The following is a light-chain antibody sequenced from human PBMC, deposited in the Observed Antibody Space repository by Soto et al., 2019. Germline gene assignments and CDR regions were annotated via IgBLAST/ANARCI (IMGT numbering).Light chain of an antibody. CDR3: QQYDNLPIT. CDR1: QGIRNY. V-gene: IGKV1-33*01. Sequence: DVQMTQSPSSLSASVGDRVTITCQASQGIRNYLNWYQQKPGKAPKLLIYTASNLETGVPSRFSGSGSGTDFTFTISSLQPEDIATYYCQQYDNLPITFGQGTRLE. J-gene: IGKJ5*01. CDR2: TAS.